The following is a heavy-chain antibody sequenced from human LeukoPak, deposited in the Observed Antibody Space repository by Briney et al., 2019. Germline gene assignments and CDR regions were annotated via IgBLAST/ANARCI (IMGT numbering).Heavy chain of an antibody. D-gene: IGHD4-11*01. Sequence: GGSLRLSCGASGFTFSSYWMSWVRQAPGKGLEWVANIKQDGSEKYYVDSVKGRFTISRDNAKNSLYLQMNSLRAEDTAVYYCARLPDNYIFDIWGQGTMVTVSS. CDR3: ARLPDNYIFDI. CDR2: IKQDGSEK. J-gene: IGHJ3*02. CDR1: GFTFSSYW. V-gene: IGHV3-7*01.